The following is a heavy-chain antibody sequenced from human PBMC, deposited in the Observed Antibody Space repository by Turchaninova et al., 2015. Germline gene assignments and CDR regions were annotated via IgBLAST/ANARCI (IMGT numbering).Heavy chain of an antibody. D-gene: IGHD2-15*01. CDR3: ARGWGDCSGGSCYFDY. CDR1: GGSFSGYS. Sequence: QVQLQQWGAGLLKPSETLSLTCTVYGGSFSGYSWSWIRQPPGTGREWVGGIKNSGRNNANPSLKRGGTISGDRSTNQVSRKLSSVTAADTAVYYCARGWGDCSGGSCYFDYWGQGTLVTVSS. CDR2: IKNSGRN. J-gene: IGHJ4*02. V-gene: IGHV4-34*01.